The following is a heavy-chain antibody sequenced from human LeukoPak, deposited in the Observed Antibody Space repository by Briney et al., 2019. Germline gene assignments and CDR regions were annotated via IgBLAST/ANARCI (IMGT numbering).Heavy chain of an antibody. CDR3: ATVRAPVTTPPYNWFDP. Sequence: GASVKVSCKVSGYTLTELSMHWVRQTPGKGLEWMGGFDPEDGETIYAQKFQGRVTMTEDTSTDTAYMELSSLRSEDTAVYYCATVRAPVTTPPYNWFDPWGQGTLVTVSS. CDR1: GYTLTELS. J-gene: IGHJ5*02. CDR2: FDPEDGET. V-gene: IGHV1-24*01. D-gene: IGHD5-18*01.